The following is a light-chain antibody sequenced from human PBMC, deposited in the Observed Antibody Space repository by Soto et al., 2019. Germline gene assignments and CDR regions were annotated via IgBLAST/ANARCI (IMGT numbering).Light chain of an antibody. V-gene: IGKV3-20*01. J-gene: IGKJ3*01. Sequence: EIVVTQSPGTLSLSPGERATISCRASQSVSSNYLAWYQQKPGQAPRLLIYGASSRASDIPDRFSGSGSGTDFTLFISRLEPEDFAMYYCQQYGSTPFTFGPGTKVDVK. CDR2: GAS. CDR1: QSVSSNY. CDR3: QQYGSTPFT.